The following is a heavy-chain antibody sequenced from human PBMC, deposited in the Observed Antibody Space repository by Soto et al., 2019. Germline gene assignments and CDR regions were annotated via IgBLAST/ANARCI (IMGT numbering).Heavy chain of an antibody. J-gene: IGHJ4*02. D-gene: IGHD3-16*01. CDR1: GGLFSSFA. CDR2: IIPVFGTT. V-gene: IGHV1-69*01. Sequence: QEQLVQSGPEVKRPGSSVKISCKDSGGLFSSFAISWVRQAPGQGLEWLGGIIPVFGTTNYAEKFQDRVTITADESTNTAYMELSSLRSGDTAMYYCPRGGAPYVWFNEFWGQGTLVTVSS. CDR3: PRGGAPYVWFNEF.